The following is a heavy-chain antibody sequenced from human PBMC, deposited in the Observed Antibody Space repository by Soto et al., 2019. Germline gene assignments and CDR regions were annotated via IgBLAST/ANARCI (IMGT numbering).Heavy chain of an antibody. V-gene: IGHV2-70*01. CDR3: ARIPGQNHYYFDY. CDR2: IDWDDDK. CDR1: GFSLSIRGMC. Sequence: SGPTLVNPTQTLALTCTFSGFSLSIRGMCVSWIRQPPGKALEWLALIDWDDDKYYSTSLKTRLTISKDTSKNQVVLTMTNMDPVDTATYYCARIPGQNHYYFDYWGQGTLVNVSS. J-gene: IGHJ4*02.